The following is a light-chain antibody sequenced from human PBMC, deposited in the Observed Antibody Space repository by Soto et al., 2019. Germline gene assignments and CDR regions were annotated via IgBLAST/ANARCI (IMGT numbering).Light chain of an antibody. CDR3: QEYNSDSIT. V-gene: IGKV1-5*03. J-gene: IGKJ5*01. Sequence: DIQVTKSLASLSAYVGDRVTITCRASQSISRWLAWYQQKPGKAPKLLIYEASSLESGVPSRFSGSGSGTEFTLTISSLQPDDSATYYCQEYNSDSITFGQGALLAVK. CDR2: EAS. CDR1: QSISRW.